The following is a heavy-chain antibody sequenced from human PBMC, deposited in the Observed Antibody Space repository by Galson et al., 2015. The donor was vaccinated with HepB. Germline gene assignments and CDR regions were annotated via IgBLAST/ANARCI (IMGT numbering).Heavy chain of an antibody. J-gene: IGHJ4*02. CDR1: GGSISSGGYY. D-gene: IGHD4-17*01. Sequence: LSLTCTVSGGSISSGGYYWSWIRQHPGKGLEWIGYIYYSGSTYYNPSLKSRVTISVDTSKNQFSLKLSSVTAADTAVYYCARAEATVTTFRFDYWGQGTLVTVSS. V-gene: IGHV4-31*03. CDR3: ARAEATVTTFRFDY. CDR2: IYYSGST.